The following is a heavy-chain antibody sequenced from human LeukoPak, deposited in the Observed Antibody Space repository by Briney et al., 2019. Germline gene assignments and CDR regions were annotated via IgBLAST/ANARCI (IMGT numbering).Heavy chain of an antibody. J-gene: IGHJ4*02. D-gene: IGHD3-9*01. CDR3: ARDLTPGAPDYFDS. V-gene: IGHV3-30*04. CDR1: GFTFGNYA. CDR2: IAHDETNR. Sequence: PGRSLRLSCAPSGFTFGNYAMHSVRHAPGKRLECVAVIAHDETNRFYADSVRGRFTISRDNSMNTLYLRMASLRPEDTAVYFCARDLTPGAPDYFDSWGQGTLVTVSS.